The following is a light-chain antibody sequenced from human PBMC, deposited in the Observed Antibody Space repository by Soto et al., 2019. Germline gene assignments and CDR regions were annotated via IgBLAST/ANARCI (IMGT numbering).Light chain of an antibody. CDR2: DVT. CDR3: QQYYDLPIT. V-gene: IGKV1-33*01. Sequence: DIQMTQSPSSLSASVGDRFTMTFQASQDIDKYLNWYQQKPGKAPKLLIDDVTNLETGVPSRFSGSGSGTHFTFTIGSLQPEDIATYYCQQYYDLPITFGQGTRLEIK. CDR1: QDIDKY. J-gene: IGKJ5*01.